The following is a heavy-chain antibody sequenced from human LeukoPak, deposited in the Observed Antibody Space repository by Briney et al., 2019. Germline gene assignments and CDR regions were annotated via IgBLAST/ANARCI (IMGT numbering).Heavy chain of an antibody. Sequence: GGSLRLSCAASGFTFSSYEMNWVRQAPGKGLEWVSYISRSGSSIYYTDPVKGRFTISRDNAKNSLYLQMTSLRAEDTAVYYCARDRAYSISSFGRSVDYWGQGTLVIVSS. V-gene: IGHV3-48*03. CDR2: ISRSGSSI. D-gene: IGHD6-6*01. J-gene: IGHJ4*02. CDR3: ARDRAYSISSFGRSVDY. CDR1: GFTFSSYE.